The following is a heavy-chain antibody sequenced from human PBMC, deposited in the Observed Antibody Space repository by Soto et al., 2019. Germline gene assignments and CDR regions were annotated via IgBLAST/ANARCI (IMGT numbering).Heavy chain of an antibody. CDR2: ISDSGAGT. D-gene: IGHD6-13*01. Sequence: EVHLLESGGGLVQPGESLRLSCGGSGFTFSSCVMTWVRQAPGKGLEWVSCISDSGAGTHYADSVKGRFTISRGNSKNKMYLQMNNLRAENTGVYYCAKGLSNGRWYAADWGQGTLVTVSS. V-gene: IGHV3-23*01. CDR3: AKGLSNGRWYAAD. J-gene: IGHJ4*02. CDR1: GFTFSSCV.